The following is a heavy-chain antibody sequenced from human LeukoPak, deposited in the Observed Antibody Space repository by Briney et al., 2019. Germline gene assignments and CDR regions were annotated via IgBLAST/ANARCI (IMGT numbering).Heavy chain of an antibody. CDR2: INPSGGSP. Sequence: GASVKVSGKPSGKTFTSYYMHWGRQAPGQGFEWMGRINPSGGSPSYAQKFKGRVTRTRAMSTSTVYMELSSLRSEDTAVYYCARACGGDCKNRDAFDIWGQGTMVTVSS. CDR3: ARACGGDCKNRDAFDI. D-gene: IGHD2-21*02. J-gene: IGHJ3*02. V-gene: IGHV1-46*01. CDR1: GKTFTSYY.